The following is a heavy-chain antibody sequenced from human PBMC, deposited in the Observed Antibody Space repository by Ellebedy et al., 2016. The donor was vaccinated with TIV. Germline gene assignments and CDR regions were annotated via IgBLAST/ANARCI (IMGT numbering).Heavy chain of an antibody. V-gene: IGHV3-48*02. CDR3: ARALLEWLTYGMDV. D-gene: IGHD3-3*01. Sequence: GESLKISXAASGFTFSSYSMNWVRQAPGKGLEWVSYISSSSSTIYYADSVKGRFTISRDNAKNSLYLQMNSLRDEDTAVYYCARALLEWLTYGMDVWGQGTTVTVSS. CDR2: ISSSSSTI. J-gene: IGHJ6*02. CDR1: GFTFSSYS.